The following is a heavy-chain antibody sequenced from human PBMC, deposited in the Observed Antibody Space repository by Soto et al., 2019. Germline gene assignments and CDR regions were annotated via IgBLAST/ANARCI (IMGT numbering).Heavy chain of an antibody. CDR1: GLSFYSYW. D-gene: IGHD5-12*01. J-gene: IGHJ6*02. CDR2: IKQDGSEK. V-gene: IGHV3-7*05. CDR3: ARDGYSGYVGYYYYYGMDV. Sequence: GGSPRLCCAASGLSFYSYWMSWVRQAPGKGLEWVANIKQDGSEKYYVDSVKGRFTISRDNAKNSLYLQMNSLRAEDTAVYYCARDGYSGYVGYYYYYGMDVWGQGTTVTVS.